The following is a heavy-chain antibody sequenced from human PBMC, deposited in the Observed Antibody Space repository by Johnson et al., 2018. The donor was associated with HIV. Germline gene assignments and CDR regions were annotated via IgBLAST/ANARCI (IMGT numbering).Heavy chain of an antibody. CDR2: IWYDGSNK. V-gene: IGHV3-33*03. CDR1: GFTFSSYG. J-gene: IGHJ3*02. CDR3: ATLNGHAFDI. Sequence: QVQLVESGGGVVQPGRSLRLSCAASGFTFSSYGMHWVRQAPGKGLEWVAVIWYDGSNKYYADSVKGRFTISRDNAKNSLYLQMNSLRAEDTAVYYCATLNGHAFDIWGQGTMVTVSS.